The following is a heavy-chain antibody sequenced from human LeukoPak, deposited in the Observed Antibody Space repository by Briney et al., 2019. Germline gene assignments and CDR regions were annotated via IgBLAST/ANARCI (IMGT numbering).Heavy chain of an antibody. CDR3: ARDQPPPYYYDSSGYAFDI. CDR1: GGTFSSYA. CDR2: IIPIFGTA. J-gene: IGHJ3*02. V-gene: IGHV1-69*06. Sequence: SVKVSCKASGGTFSSYAISWVRQAPGRGLEWMGGIIPIFGTANYAQKFQGRVTITADKSTSTAYMELSSLRSGDTAVYYCARDQPPPYYYDSSGYAFDIWGQGTMVTVSS. D-gene: IGHD3-22*01.